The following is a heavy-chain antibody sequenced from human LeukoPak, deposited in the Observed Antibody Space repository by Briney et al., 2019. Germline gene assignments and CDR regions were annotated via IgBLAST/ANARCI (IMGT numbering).Heavy chain of an antibody. V-gene: IGHV1-46*01. CDR1: GYTFTSYY. D-gene: IGHD6-13*01. CDR3: ARTPRSDAGWFDP. CDR2: INPSGGST. J-gene: IGHJ5*02. Sequence: ASVKVSCKASGYTFTSYYMHWVRQAPGQGLEWVGIINPSGGSTSYAQKFQGRVTMTRDMSTSTVYMELSSLRSEDTAVYYCARTPRSDAGWFDPWGQGTLLTVSS.